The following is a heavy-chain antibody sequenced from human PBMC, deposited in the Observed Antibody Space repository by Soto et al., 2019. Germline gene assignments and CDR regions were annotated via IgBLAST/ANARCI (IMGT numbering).Heavy chain of an antibody. J-gene: IGHJ4*02. D-gene: IGHD2-21*02. CDR2: INHSGST. CDR1: GGSFSGYY. V-gene: IGHV4-34*01. Sequence: SETLSLTCAVYGGSFSGYYWSWIRQPPGKGLEWIGEINHSGSTNYNPPLKSRVTISVDTSKNQFSLKLSSVTAADTAVYYCARSRKVVTAIQTAFDYWGQGTLVTVSS. CDR3: ARSRKVVTAIQTAFDY.